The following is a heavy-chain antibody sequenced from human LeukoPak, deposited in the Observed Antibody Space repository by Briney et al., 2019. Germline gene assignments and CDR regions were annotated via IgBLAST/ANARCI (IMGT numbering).Heavy chain of an antibody. D-gene: IGHD5-12*01. J-gene: IGHJ6*03. V-gene: IGHV3-48*01. CDR3: AKFIVATLGYMDV. Sequence: GGSLRLSCAASGFTFSSYSMNWVRQAPGKGLEWVSYISSSSSTIYYADSVKGRFTISRDNAKNSLYLQMNSLRAEDTAVYYCAKFIVATLGYMDVWGKGTTVTISS. CDR1: GFTFSSYS. CDR2: ISSSSSTI.